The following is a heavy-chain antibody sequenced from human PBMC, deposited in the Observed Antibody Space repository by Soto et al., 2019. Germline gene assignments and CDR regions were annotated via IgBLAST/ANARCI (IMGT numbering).Heavy chain of an antibody. CDR3: AREQGEVGHYGMDV. Sequence: QVKLVQSGAEEKKPGASVKVSCKASGYTFTSYAMHWVRQAPGRRLEWMGWINAGNGNTKYSQKFQGRVTITRDTSASTAYMELSSLRSEDTAVYYCAREQGEVGHYGMDVWGQGTTVTVSS. J-gene: IGHJ6*02. CDR2: INAGNGNT. D-gene: IGHD3-10*01. V-gene: IGHV1-3*05. CDR1: GYTFTSYA.